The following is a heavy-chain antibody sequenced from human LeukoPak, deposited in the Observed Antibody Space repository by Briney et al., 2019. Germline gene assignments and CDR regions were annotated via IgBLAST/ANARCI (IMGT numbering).Heavy chain of an antibody. V-gene: IGHV4-59*08. CDR1: GGSISSYY. CDR3: ASVYDSSGYSEVST. D-gene: IGHD3-22*01. Sequence: SETLSLTCTVSGGSISSYYWSWIRQPPXXXLEWIGYIYYSGSTNYNPSLKSRVTISVDTSKNQFSLKLSSVTAADTAVYYCASVYDSSGYSEVSTWGQGTLVTVSS. CDR2: IYYSGST. J-gene: IGHJ5*02.